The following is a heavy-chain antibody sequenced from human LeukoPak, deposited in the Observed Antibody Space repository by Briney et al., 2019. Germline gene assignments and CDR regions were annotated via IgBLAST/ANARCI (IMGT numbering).Heavy chain of an antibody. J-gene: IGHJ6*03. D-gene: IGHD3-3*01. CDR3: ARVPIFGVVITLYHMDV. CDR2: ISSSSSYI. V-gene: IGHV3-21*01. CDR1: GFTFSSYS. Sequence: GGSLRLSCAASGFTFSSYSMNWVRQAPGKGLEWVSSISSSSSYIYYADSVKGRFTISRDNAKNSLYLQMNSLRAEDTAVYYCARVPIFGVVITLYHMDVWGKGTTVTVSS.